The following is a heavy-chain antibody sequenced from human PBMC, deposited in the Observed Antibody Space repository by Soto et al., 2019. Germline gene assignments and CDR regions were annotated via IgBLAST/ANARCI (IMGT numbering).Heavy chain of an antibody. D-gene: IGHD4-17*01. V-gene: IGHV4-61*05. CDR1: GGSVSSRSFY. CDR2: IHDSYST. Sequence: SETLSLTCTVSGGSVSSRSFYWSWLRQSPGRGLEWIGYIHDSYSTNYSPSLKSRVSFSLDKSQNQLSLKLTSVTGADTAIYYCVSVEGTPTVTGDYYYYAADAWGQGTAVT. J-gene: IGHJ6*02. CDR3: VSVEGTPTVTGDYYYYAADA.